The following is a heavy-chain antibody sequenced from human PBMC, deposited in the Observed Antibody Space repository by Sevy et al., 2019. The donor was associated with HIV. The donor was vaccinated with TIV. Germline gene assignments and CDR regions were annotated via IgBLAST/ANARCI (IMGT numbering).Heavy chain of an antibody. D-gene: IGHD3-9*01. CDR1: GFTFTTHG. Sequence: GGALRLSCTASGFTFTTHGMHWVRQAPGKGVEWVAVISYNGRNKFYGSSVEGRFTISRDNSKKTLYLQMNSLTTEDTAVYYCARDFTGYNGMDVWGQGTMVTVSS. J-gene: IGHJ6*02. CDR3: ARDFTGYNGMDV. V-gene: IGHV3-30*03. CDR2: ISYNGRNK.